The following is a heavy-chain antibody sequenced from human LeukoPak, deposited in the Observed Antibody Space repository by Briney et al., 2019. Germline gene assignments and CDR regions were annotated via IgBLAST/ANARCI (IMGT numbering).Heavy chain of an antibody. D-gene: IGHD3-22*01. CDR2: IYTSGST. CDR1: GGSISSGSYY. J-gene: IGHJ4*02. V-gene: IGHV4-61*02. Sequence: KTSETLSLTCTVSGGSISSGSYYWSWIRQPAGKGLEWIGRIYTSGSTNYNPSLKSRVTISVDTSKNQFSLKLRSVTAADAAVYYCARHQYYFDTSGHYPDYWGQGALVTVSS. CDR3: ARHQYYFDTSGHYPDY.